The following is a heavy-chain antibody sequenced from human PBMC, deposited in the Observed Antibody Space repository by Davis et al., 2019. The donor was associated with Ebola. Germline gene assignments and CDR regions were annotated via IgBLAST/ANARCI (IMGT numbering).Heavy chain of an antibody. CDR2: ISVYNGDT. Sequence: ASVKVSCKASGYTFTNYAISWVRQAPGQGLEWMGWISVYNGDTNYAQKFQGRVTMTTDTSTSTAYMEMRSLRSDDTAVYYCARVPSIHYYGMDVWGQGTTVTVSS. V-gene: IGHV1-18*01. CDR1: GYTFTNYA. J-gene: IGHJ6*02. CDR3: ARVPSIHYYGMDV.